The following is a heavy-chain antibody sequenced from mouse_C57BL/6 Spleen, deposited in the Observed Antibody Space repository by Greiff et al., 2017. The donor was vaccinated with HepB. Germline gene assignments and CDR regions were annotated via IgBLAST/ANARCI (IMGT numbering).Heavy chain of an antibody. CDR3: AQTDYLAWFAY. CDR2: ISYDGSN. CDR1: GYSITSGYY. D-gene: IGHD1-1*02. Sequence: DVQLQESGPGLVKPSQSLSLTCSVTGYSITSGYYWNWIRQFPGNKLEWMGYISYDGSNNYNPSLKNRISITRDTSKNQFFLKLNSVTTEDTTTYYCAQTDYLAWFAYWGQGTLVTVSA. V-gene: IGHV3-6*01. J-gene: IGHJ3*01.